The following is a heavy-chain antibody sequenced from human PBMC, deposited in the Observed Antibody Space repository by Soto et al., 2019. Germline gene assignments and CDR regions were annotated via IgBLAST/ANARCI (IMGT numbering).Heavy chain of an antibody. V-gene: IGHV4-30-4*01. Sequence: QVQLQESGPGLVKPSQTLSLTCSVSGGSVSSGDFSWHWIRQRPGKGLEWIGSIYYSIKSCNPSLEGRVFISVDTAANQFSVQLTSVTAADKAVYYCAKARWGKSFGSQYYFYGLDVWGHGTAVSVSS. J-gene: IGHJ6*02. CDR1: GGSVSSGDFS. CDR3: AKARWGKSFGSQYYFYGLDV. D-gene: IGHD3-16*01. CDR2: IYYSIK.